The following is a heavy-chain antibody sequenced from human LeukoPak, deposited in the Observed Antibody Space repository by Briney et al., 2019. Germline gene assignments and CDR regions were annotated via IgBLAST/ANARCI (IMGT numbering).Heavy chain of an antibody. V-gene: IGHV3-21*01. D-gene: IGHD2-2*01. CDR3: ARDCGSSTSCYYYYGMDV. CDR2: ISSSSSYI. Sequence: GGSLRLSRAASGFTFSSYSMNWVRQAPGKGLEWVSSISSSSSYIYYADSVKGRFTISRDNAKNSLYLQMNSLRAEDTAVYYCARDCGSSTSCYYYYGMDVWGQGTTVTVSS. J-gene: IGHJ6*02. CDR1: GFTFSSYS.